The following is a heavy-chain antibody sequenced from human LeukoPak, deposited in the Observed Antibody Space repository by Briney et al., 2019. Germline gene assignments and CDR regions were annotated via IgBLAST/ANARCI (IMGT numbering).Heavy chain of an antibody. J-gene: IGHJ4*02. D-gene: IGHD2-2*01. CDR1: GFTFSNYA. Sequence: GGSLRLSCKASGFTFSNYAMNWVRQAPGKGLERVSSITSVSSYKYYADSVKGRFTISRDNAKNSLFLQMNSLRAENTAIYYCARDPTADDYWGQGTLVTVSS. CDR2: ITSVSSYK. CDR3: ARDPTADDY. V-gene: IGHV3-21*01.